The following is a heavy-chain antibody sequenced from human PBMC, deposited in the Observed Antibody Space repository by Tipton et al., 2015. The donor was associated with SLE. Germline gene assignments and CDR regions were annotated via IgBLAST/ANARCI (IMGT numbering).Heavy chain of an antibody. CDR3: ARDGDHDLLTGRPSQGALAF. V-gene: IGHV4-61*09. D-gene: IGHD3-9*01. Sequence: TLSLTCTVSGGSISSGGYQWTWIRQPPGKGLEWIGHIYGSGNTNYNPSLKSRVSISVETSKNQFSLNLASVTAADTAVYYCARDGDHDLLTGRPSQGALAFWGQGTVVTVSS. CDR2: IYGSGNT. J-gene: IGHJ4*02. CDR1: GGSISSGGYQ.